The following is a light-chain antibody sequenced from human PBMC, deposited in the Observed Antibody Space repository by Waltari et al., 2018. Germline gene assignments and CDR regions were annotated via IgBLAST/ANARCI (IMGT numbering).Light chain of an antibody. CDR1: SSNLGSNY. CDR3: AAWDDSLSSPV. V-gene: IGLV1-47*02. J-gene: IGLJ2*01. Sequence: QSVLTQPPSASGAPGQSVTVSCSGTSSNLGSNYVYWYQQVPGTAPRLLIYYTYKRPSGVPDRFSGSKSGTSASLAITGLRSEDEADYYCAAWDDSLSSPVFGGGTRLTV. CDR2: YTY.